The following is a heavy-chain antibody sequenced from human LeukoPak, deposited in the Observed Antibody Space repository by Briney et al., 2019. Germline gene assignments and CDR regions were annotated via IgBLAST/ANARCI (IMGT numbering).Heavy chain of an antibody. CDR3: ARDAPNNWFDP. Sequence: ASVKVSCKASGYSFISYYMHWVRQAPGQGLEWMGWISAYNGNTNYAQKLQGRVTMTTDTSTSTAYMELRSLRSDDTAVYYCARDAPNNWFDPWGQGTLVTVSS. V-gene: IGHV1-18*04. CDR2: ISAYNGNT. CDR1: GYSFISYY. J-gene: IGHJ5*02.